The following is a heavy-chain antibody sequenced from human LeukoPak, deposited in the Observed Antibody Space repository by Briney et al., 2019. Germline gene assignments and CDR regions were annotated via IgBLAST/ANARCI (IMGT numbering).Heavy chain of an antibody. Sequence: GGSLRLSCVASGFTFTSYAMNWVRQAPGQGLEWMGWINTNTGNPTYAQGFTGRFVFSLDTSVSTAYLQISSLKAEDTAVYYCARDGDYYGSGSYHDYWGQGTLVTVSS. V-gene: IGHV7-4-1*02. CDR3: ARDGDYYGSGSYHDY. CDR1: GFTFTSYA. CDR2: INTNTGNP. D-gene: IGHD3-10*01. J-gene: IGHJ4*02.